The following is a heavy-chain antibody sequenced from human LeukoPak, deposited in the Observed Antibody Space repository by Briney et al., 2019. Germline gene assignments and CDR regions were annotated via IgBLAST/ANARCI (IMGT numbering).Heavy chain of an antibody. D-gene: IGHD3-10*01. V-gene: IGHV3-30*02. Sequence: GRSLRLSCAASGFTFSSYGMHWVRQAPGKGLEWVAFIRYDGSNKYYADSVKGRFTISRDNSKNTLYLQMNSLRAEDTAVYYCAKDPLWFGELLDSQYAFDIWGQGTMVTVSS. J-gene: IGHJ3*02. CDR2: IRYDGSNK. CDR1: GFTFSSYG. CDR3: AKDPLWFGELLDSQYAFDI.